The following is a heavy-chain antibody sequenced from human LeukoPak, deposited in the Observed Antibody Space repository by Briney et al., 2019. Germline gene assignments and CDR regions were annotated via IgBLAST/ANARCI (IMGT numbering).Heavy chain of an antibody. Sequence: SETLSLTCTVSGGSISSGGYYWSWIRQHPGKGLESIGYIYYSGSTYYNPSLKSRVTISVDTSKNQFSLKLSSVTAADTAVFYCARSVSAYAGRGWFDPWGQGTLVTVSS. V-gene: IGHV4-31*03. CDR3: ARSVSAYAGRGWFDP. CDR2: IYYSGST. CDR1: GGSISSGGYY. D-gene: IGHD5-12*01. J-gene: IGHJ5*02.